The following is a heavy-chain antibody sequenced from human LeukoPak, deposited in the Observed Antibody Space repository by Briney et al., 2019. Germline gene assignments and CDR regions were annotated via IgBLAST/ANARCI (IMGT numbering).Heavy chain of an antibody. J-gene: IGHJ4*02. D-gene: IGHD3-22*01. CDR3: ASLPLTYYDSSGTHDY. V-gene: IGHV4-39*01. CDR1: GGSISSSSYY. Sequence: SETLSLTCTVSGGSISSSSYYWGWIRQPPGTGLEWIGSIYYSGSTYYNPSLKSRVTIPVDTSKNQFSLKLSSVTAADTAVYYCASLPLTYYDSSGTHDYWGQGTLVTVSS. CDR2: IYYSGST.